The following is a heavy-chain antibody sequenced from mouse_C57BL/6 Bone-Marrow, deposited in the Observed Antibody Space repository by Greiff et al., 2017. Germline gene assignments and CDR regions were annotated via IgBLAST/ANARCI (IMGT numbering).Heavy chain of an antibody. CDR1: GFNIKDDY. D-gene: IGHD5-5*01. CDR3: ARVETSLPPMDY. V-gene: IGHV1-81*01. CDR2: IYPRSGNT. Sequence: QVQLQQSGAELVRPGASVKLSCTASGFNIKDDYMHWVKQRTGQGLAWIGEIYPRSGNTYYNEKFKGKATLTADKSSSTAYMELRSLTSEDSAVYFCARVETSLPPMDYWGQGTSVTVSS. J-gene: IGHJ4*01.